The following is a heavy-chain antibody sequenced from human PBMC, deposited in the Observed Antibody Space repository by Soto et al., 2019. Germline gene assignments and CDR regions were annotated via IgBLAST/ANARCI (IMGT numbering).Heavy chain of an antibody. D-gene: IGHD1-20*01. CDR2: ISNDGSNK. Sequence: PVGSLRLSCAASGFTFSSYSMNWVRQAPGKGLEWVAVISNDGSNKYYADSVKGRFTISRDNSKNTLYLQMNSLRAEDTAVYYCARDVIITGTTNYFDYWGQGTLVTVSS. J-gene: IGHJ4*02. V-gene: IGHV3-30*03. CDR1: GFTFSSYS. CDR3: ARDVIITGTTNYFDY.